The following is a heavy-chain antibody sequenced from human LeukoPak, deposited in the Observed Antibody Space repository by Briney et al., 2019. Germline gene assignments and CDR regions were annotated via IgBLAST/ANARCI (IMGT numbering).Heavy chain of an antibody. D-gene: IGHD3-3*01. V-gene: IGHV5-51*01. CDR3: ARHGSEYDFWSGYYTGDAFDI. CDR2: IYPGDSDT. CDR1: GYSFTSYW. Sequence: GESLKISCKGSGYSFTSYWIGWVRQMPGKGLEWMGIIYPGDSDTRYSPSFQGQVTISADKSISTAYLQWSSLKASDTAMYYCARHGSEYDFWSGYYTGDAFDIWGQGTMVTVSS. J-gene: IGHJ3*02.